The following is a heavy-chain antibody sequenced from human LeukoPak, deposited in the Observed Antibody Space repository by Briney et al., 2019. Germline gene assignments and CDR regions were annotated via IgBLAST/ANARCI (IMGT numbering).Heavy chain of an antibody. CDR3: ARQEYYYDSSGYSARPGAFDI. Sequence: PSETLSFTCTVSGGSISSGGYYWSWIRQPPRKGLEWIGYIYYSGSTYYNPSLKSRVTISVDTSKNQFSLKLSSVTAADTAVYYCARQEYYYDSSGYSARPGAFDIWGQGTMVTVSS. J-gene: IGHJ3*02. CDR1: GGSISSGGYY. V-gene: IGHV4-30-4*01. D-gene: IGHD3-22*01. CDR2: IYYSGST.